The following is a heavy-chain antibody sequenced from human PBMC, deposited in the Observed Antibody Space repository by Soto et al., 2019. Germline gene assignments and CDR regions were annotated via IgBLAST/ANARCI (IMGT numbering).Heavy chain of an antibody. V-gene: IGHV3-48*01. Sequence: GGSLRLSCAASGFTFSTYSMNWVRQAPGKGLEWVAYINSTGTIKYYAGSVKGRFTISRDNAKNSLYLQMNSLRAEDTAVYYWGGMSSSISPGCGGEEPLVTVP. D-gene: IGHD2-2*01. CDR1: GFTFSTYS. J-gene: IGHJ4*02. CDR3: GGMSSSISPGC. CDR2: INSTGTIK.